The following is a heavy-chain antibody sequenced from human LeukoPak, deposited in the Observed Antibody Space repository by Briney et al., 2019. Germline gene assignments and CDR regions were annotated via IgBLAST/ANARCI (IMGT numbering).Heavy chain of an antibody. V-gene: IGHV3-53*01. J-gene: IGHJ3*02. CDR2: IYSGGST. CDR3: ATKPSGYSAFDI. Sequence: RGSLRLSCAASGFTVSSNYMSWVRQAPGKGLEWVSVIYSGGSTYYADSVKGRFTISRDNSKNTLYLQMNSLRAEDTAVYYCATKPSGYSAFDIWGQGTMVTVSS. CDR1: GFTVSSNY. D-gene: IGHD5-24*01.